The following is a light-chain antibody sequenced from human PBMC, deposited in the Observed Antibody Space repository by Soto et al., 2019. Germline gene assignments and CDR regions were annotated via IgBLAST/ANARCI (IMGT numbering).Light chain of an antibody. CDR3: TAWDDSLSAVV. Sequence: QPVLTQPPSASGTPGQRVTISCSGSSSNIGSNTVNWYQQLPGTAPKLLIYGNDQRPSGVPDRFSGSKSGTSVFLAISGLQSEDEADYYCTAWDDSLSAVVFGGGTKLTVL. J-gene: IGLJ2*01. CDR1: SSNIGSNT. CDR2: GND. V-gene: IGLV1-44*01.